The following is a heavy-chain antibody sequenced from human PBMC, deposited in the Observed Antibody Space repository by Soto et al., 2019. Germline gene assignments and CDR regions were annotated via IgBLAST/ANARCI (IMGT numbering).Heavy chain of an antibody. CDR3: ARLLSTTVKRNTGGAFDI. CDR1: GYSFTSYW. V-gene: IGHV5-51*01. Sequence: PGESLKISCKGSGYSFTSYWIGWVRQMPGKGLELMGIIYPGDSDTRYSPSFQGQVTISADKSISTAYLQWSSLKASDTAIYYCARLLSTTVKRNTGGAFDIWGQGTMVTVSS. J-gene: IGHJ3*02. CDR2: IYPGDSDT. D-gene: IGHD1-1*01.